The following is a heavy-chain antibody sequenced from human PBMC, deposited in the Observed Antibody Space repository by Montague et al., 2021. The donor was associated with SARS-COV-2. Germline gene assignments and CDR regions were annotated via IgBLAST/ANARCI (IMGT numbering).Heavy chain of an antibody. D-gene: IGHD5-18*01. CDR1: GFTLSSYE. V-gene: IGHV3-48*03. Sequence: SLRLSCAASGFTLSSYEMNWVRQAPGKGLEWVSYISSSGGTLYYXDSXKGRFTISRDNAKNSLYLQMNSLRAEDTAVYYCARERVEIQLWGVCYYYMDVWGKGTTVAVSS. CDR3: ARERVEIQLWGVCYYYMDV. J-gene: IGHJ6*03. CDR2: ISSSGGTL.